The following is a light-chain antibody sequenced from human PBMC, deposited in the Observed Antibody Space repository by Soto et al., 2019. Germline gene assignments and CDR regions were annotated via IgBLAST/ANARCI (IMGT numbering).Light chain of an antibody. Sequence: EIGLTQAAGTLTLSPREKATLSCRASQSVSSSYLAWYQQKPGQAPRLLIYGASSRATGIPDRFSGSGSGTDFTLTISRLEPEDFAVYYCQQYGSSPRTFGQGTKVDIK. CDR1: QSVSSSY. CDR2: GAS. V-gene: IGKV3-20*01. J-gene: IGKJ1*01. CDR3: QQYGSSPRT.